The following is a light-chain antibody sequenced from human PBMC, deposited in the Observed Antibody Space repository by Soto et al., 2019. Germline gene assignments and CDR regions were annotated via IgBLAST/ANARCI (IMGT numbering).Light chain of an antibody. CDR2: GNS. CDR3: QSYDSSLSGWV. J-gene: IGLJ3*02. Sequence: QSLLTQPPAVSGAPGQRGTISYTGSSSNIGARYDVHWYQQLPGTAPKLLIYGNSNRPSGVPDRFSGSKSGTSASLAITGLQAEDEADYYCQSYDSSLSGWVFGGGTKLTVL. CDR1: SSNIGARYD. V-gene: IGLV1-40*01.